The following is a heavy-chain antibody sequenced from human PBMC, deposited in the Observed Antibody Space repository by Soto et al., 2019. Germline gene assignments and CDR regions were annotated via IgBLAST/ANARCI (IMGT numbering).Heavy chain of an antibody. CDR1: GYNFNTYW. CDR2: IYPGDSDT. V-gene: IGHV5-51*01. CDR3: ARPSRSWYFFDY. Sequence: PGESLKISCKGSGYNFNTYWIAWVRQMPEKGLEWMGIIYPGDSDTTYSPSFQGQVTISADKSISTAYLQWSSLKASDTAMYYCARPSRSWYFFDYWGQGTLVTVSS. J-gene: IGHJ4*02. D-gene: IGHD6-13*01.